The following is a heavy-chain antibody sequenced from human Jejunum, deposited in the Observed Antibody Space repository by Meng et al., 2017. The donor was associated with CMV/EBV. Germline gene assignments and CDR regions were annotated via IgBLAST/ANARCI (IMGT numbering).Heavy chain of an antibody. CDR1: VLSMDVN. J-gene: IGHJ3*02. CDR3: VTRSKFNLVWSFDI. D-gene: IGHD6-6*01. V-gene: IGHV6-1*01. Sequence: VLSMDVNWAWIRQSTAGGLEWLGRIYYRSKWYNDYAQSVKGRISVTPDTSKNQFTLELNSVSPADAAVYYCVTRSKFNLVWSFDIWGQGTTVTVSS. CDR2: IYYRSKWYN.